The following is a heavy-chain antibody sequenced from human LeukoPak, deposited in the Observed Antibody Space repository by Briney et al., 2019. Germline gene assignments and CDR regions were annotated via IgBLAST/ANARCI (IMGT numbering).Heavy chain of an antibody. Sequence: GGSLRLSCAASGFTFSDYYMNWVRQAPGQGLEWVSYISRTSGSSTNYADSVKGRFTVSRDNAKDSLYLQMNSLRAEDTAVYYCVRAPYSSSWYYFDYWGQGTLLTASS. V-gene: IGHV3-11*05. D-gene: IGHD6-13*01. CDR3: VRAPYSSSWYYFDY. CDR2: ISRTSGSST. CDR1: GFTFSDYY. J-gene: IGHJ4*02.